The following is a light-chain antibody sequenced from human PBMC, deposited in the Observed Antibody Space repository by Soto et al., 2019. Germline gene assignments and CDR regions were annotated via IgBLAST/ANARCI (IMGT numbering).Light chain of an antibody. CDR3: MQGLQTRFS. CDR1: QSLLDSDGYTY. Sequence: DFVMTQSPLSLSVTPGEAASISCRSNQSLLDSDGYTYLHWYLQKSGQSPQLLIYLVSNRASGVPERYSGSGLCTEFTLKISRLEAEHVGVYYSMQGLQTRFSFGPGTKVDIK. CDR2: LVS. J-gene: IGKJ3*01. V-gene: IGKV2-28*01.